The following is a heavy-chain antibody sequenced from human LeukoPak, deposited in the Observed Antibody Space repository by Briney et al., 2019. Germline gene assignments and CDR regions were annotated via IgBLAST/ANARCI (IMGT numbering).Heavy chain of an antibody. CDR3: ATEPIVVVPAARSGIDY. CDR2: IIPILGIA. CDR1: GGTFSSYA. V-gene: IGHV1-69*04. D-gene: IGHD2-2*01. Sequence: SVKVSCKASGGTFSSYAISWVRQAPGQGLEWMGRIIPILGIANYAQKFQGRVTMTEDTSTDTAYMELSSLRSEDTAVYYCATEPIVVVPAARSGIDYWGQGTLVTVSS. J-gene: IGHJ4*02.